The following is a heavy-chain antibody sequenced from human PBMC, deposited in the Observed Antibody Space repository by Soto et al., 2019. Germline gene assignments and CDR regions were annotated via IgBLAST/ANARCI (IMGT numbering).Heavy chain of an antibody. D-gene: IGHD6-6*01. CDR3: ASGPIAARPTWFDP. CDR2: INHSGST. Sequence: QVQLQQWGAGLLKPSETLSLTCAVYGVSFSCYYWSWSRHPPGKGLEWTGEINHSGSTNSNPSLTSRVTKSVDTSKHQFSLKLSSVTAADTAVYYCASGPIAARPTWFDPWGQGNLVNVSS. CDR1: GVSFSCYY. V-gene: IGHV4-34*01. J-gene: IGHJ5*02.